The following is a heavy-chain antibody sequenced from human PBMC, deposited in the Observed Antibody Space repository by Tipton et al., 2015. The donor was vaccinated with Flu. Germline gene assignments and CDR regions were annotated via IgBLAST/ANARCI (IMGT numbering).Heavy chain of an antibody. Sequence: TLSLTCTVSGGSISSYYWSWIRQPPGKGLEWIGYIYYSGSTNYNPSLKSRVTISVDTSKNQFSLKLGSVTAADTAVYYCARGRGIAAAGPCDYWGQGTLVTVSS. D-gene: IGHD6-13*01. CDR2: IYYSGST. V-gene: IGHV4-59*01. CDR3: ARGRGIAAAGPCDY. J-gene: IGHJ4*02. CDR1: GGSISSYY.